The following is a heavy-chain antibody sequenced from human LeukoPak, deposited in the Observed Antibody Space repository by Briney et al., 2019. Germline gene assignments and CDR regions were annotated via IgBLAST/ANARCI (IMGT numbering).Heavy chain of an antibody. CDR1: GGSISSSSYY. V-gene: IGHV4-39*01. Sequence: SETLSLTCTVSGGSISSSSYYWGWIRQPPGKGLEWIGSIYYSGSTYYNPSLKSRVTISVDTSKNQFSLKLSSVTAADTAVYYCASVTGSSGYYYEFFDYWGQGTLVTVPS. J-gene: IGHJ4*02. CDR2: IYYSGST. CDR3: ASVTGSSGYYYEFFDY. D-gene: IGHD3-22*01.